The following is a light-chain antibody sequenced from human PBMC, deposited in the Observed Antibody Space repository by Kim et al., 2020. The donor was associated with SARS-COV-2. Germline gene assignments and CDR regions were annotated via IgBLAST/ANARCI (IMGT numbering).Light chain of an antibody. Sequence: QPVLTQPTSLSTSPGASARFTCTLRSDINVNTYNIYWYQQKPGSLPHYLLRFKSASNNQQGSGVPSRFSGSKDASTNAGLLLISGLQSEDEADYYCAIWYSSTWVFGGGTQLTVL. CDR2: FKSASNN. J-gene: IGLJ3*02. V-gene: IGLV5-39*01. CDR1: SDINVNTYN. CDR3: AIWYSSTWV.